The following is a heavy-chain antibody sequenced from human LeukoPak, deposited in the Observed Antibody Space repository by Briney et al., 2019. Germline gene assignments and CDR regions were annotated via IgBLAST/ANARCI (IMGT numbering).Heavy chain of an antibody. CDR3: ARGTAAPFY. Sequence: SETLSLTCAVYGGSFSGYYWSWIRQPPGKGLEWIGEINHSGSTNYNPSLKSRVTISVDTSKNQFSLKLSSVTAADTAVYYRARGTAAPFYWGQGTLVTVSS. J-gene: IGHJ4*02. V-gene: IGHV4-34*01. D-gene: IGHD2-2*01. CDR1: GGSFSGYY. CDR2: INHSGST.